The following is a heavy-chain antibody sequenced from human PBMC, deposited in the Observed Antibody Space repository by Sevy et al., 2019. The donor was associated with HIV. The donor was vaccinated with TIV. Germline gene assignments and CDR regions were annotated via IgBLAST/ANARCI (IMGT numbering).Heavy chain of an antibody. J-gene: IGHJ5*02. D-gene: IGHD3-10*01. CDR3: ARDRAVRGVITRGWFDP. V-gene: IGHV4-4*07. Sequence: SETLSLTCTVSGGSISSYYWSWIRQPAGKGLERIGRIYTSGSTNYNPSLKSRVTMSVDTSKNQFSLKLSSVTAADTAVYYCARDRAVRGVITRGWFDPWGQGTLVTVSS. CDR1: GGSISSYY. CDR2: IYTSGST.